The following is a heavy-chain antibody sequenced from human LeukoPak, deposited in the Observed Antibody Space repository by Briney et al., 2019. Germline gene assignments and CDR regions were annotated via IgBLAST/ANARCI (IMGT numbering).Heavy chain of an antibody. CDR1: GGTFSSYT. J-gene: IGHJ4*02. D-gene: IGHD5-18*01. Sequence: SVKVSCKASGGTFSSYTISWVRQAPGQGLEWMGRIIPILGIANYAQKFQGRVTITADKSTSTAYMELSSLRSEDTAVYYCARTGTARGPLLDYGGREPLFTVS. V-gene: IGHV1-69*02. CDR3: ARTGTARGPLLDY. CDR2: IIPILGIA.